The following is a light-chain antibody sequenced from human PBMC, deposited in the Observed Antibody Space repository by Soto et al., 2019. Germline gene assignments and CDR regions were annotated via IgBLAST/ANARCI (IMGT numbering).Light chain of an antibody. V-gene: IGKV3-20*01. CDR3: QQYGRSPET. CDR1: QSVSSSY. Sequence: EIVLTQSPGTLSFSPGERATLSCRASQSVSSSYLAWYQQKPGQAPRLLIYGASSRATGIPDRFSGSGSGTDFTLTITRLEPEDFAVYICQQYGRSPETFGPGTKVDIK. J-gene: IGKJ3*01. CDR2: GAS.